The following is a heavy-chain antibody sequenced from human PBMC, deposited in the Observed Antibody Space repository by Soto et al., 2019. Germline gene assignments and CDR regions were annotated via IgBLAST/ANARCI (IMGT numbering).Heavy chain of an antibody. Sequence: SETLSLTCAVYGGSFSDYYWRWIRQPPGKGLEWIGEINPSGSTNYNPSLKSRVTISVDTSKNQFSRKLSSVTAADTAVYYCARGLPGYSSSWYDYWGQGALVTVSS. J-gene: IGHJ4*02. CDR2: INPSGST. CDR3: ARGLPGYSSSWYDY. V-gene: IGHV4-34*01. D-gene: IGHD6-13*01. CDR1: GGSFSDYY.